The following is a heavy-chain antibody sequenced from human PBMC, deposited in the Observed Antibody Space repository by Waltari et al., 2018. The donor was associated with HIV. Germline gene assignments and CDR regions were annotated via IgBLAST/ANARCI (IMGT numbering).Heavy chain of an antibody. Sequence: EEQLVESGGGLVQPGGSLRLSCAASGFTVSSKYMSWVRQAPGKGLEWVSGIYSGGTTDYADSVKGRFTISRDNSKNTLYLQMNSLRPEDTAIYYCAREGVYYDSSGYSPDAFDIWGQGTMVTVSS. J-gene: IGHJ3*02. CDR1: GFTVSSKY. CDR3: AREGVYYDSSGYSPDAFDI. V-gene: IGHV3-66*02. CDR2: IYSGGTT. D-gene: IGHD3-22*01.